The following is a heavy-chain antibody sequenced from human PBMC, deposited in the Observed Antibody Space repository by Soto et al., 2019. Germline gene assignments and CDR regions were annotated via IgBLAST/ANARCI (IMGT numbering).Heavy chain of an antibody. CDR2: ISGSGGST. V-gene: IGHV3-23*01. Sequence: HPGGSLRLSCAASGFTFSSYAMSWVRQAPGKGLEWVSAISGSGGSTYYADSVKGRFTISRDNSKNTLYLQMNSLRAEDTAVYYCAKAPHIAVAQFDYWGQGTLVTVSS. D-gene: IGHD6-19*01. CDR3: AKAPHIAVAQFDY. J-gene: IGHJ4*02. CDR1: GFTFSSYA.